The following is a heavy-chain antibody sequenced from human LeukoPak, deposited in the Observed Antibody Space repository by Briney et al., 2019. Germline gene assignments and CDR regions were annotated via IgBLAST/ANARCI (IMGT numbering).Heavy chain of an antibody. CDR2: IYYSGST. CDR3: ARPPIVVTLGAFDI. D-gene: IGHD4-23*01. Sequence: PSETLSLTCTVSGGSISSSSYYWGWIRQPPGEGLEWIGSIYYSGSTYYNPSLKSPVTISVDTSKNQFSLKLSSVTAADTAMYYCARPPIVVTLGAFDIWGQGTMVTVSS. V-gene: IGHV4-39*01. CDR1: GGSISSSSYY. J-gene: IGHJ3*02.